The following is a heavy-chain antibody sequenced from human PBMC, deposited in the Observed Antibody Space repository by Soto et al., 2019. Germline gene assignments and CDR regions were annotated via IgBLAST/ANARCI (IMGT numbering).Heavy chain of an antibody. V-gene: IGHV4-59*08. Sequence: SETLSLTCTVSGGSISSYYWSWSRQPPGKGLEWIGYIYYSGSTNYNPSLKSRVTISVDTSKNQFSLKLSSVTAADTAVYYCACNRTLSIFDFWGQGTVVIVSS. CDR2: IYYSGST. CDR3: ACNRTLSIFDF. D-gene: IGHD3-16*02. CDR1: GGSISSYY. J-gene: IGHJ4*02.